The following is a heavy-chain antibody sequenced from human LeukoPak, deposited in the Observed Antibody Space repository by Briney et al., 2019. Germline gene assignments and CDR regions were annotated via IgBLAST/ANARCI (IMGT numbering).Heavy chain of an antibody. Sequence: SETLSLTCTASGGSISSYYWSWIRQPPGKGLEWIGYIYYSGSTNYNPSLKSRVTISVDTSKNQFSLKLSPVTAADTAVYYCARDTIGSGSYFDYWGQGTLVTVSS. CDR2: IYYSGST. CDR3: ARDTIGSGSYFDY. CDR1: GGSISSYY. V-gene: IGHV4-59*01. J-gene: IGHJ4*02. D-gene: IGHD1-26*01.